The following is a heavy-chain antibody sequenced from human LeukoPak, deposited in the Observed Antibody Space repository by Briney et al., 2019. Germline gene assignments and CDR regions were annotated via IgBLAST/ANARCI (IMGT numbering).Heavy chain of an antibody. CDR3: AKDRIATSAAYQFDY. J-gene: IGHJ4*02. CDR1: GFIFSSYG. CDR2: IRYDGTNK. Sequence: GGSLRLSCAASGFIFSSYGMPWVRQAPGKGLEWVAFIRYDGTNKYYADSVKGRFTISRDNSKNTLYLQMNSLRAEDTAVYYCAKDRIATSAAYQFDYGGQGTLVTVSS. D-gene: IGHD6-13*01. V-gene: IGHV3-30*02.